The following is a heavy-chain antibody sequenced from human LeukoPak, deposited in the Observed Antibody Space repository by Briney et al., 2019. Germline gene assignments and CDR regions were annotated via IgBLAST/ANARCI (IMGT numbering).Heavy chain of an antibody. Sequence: SVKVSCKASGGTFSSYAISWVRQAPGQGLEWMGRIIPILGIANYARKFQGRVTITADKSTSTAYMELSSLRSEDTAVYYCASQLPYSSGWYSPLDYWGQGTLVTVSS. CDR3: ASQLPYSSGWYSPLDY. CDR2: IIPILGIA. J-gene: IGHJ4*02. CDR1: GGTFSSYA. D-gene: IGHD6-19*01. V-gene: IGHV1-69*04.